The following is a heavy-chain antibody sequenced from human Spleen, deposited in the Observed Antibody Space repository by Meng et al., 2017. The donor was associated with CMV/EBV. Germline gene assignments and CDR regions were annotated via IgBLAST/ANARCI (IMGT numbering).Heavy chain of an antibody. Sequence: ASVKVSCKASGFTFTDYYIHWVRQAPGQGFEWMGWINPNSGATNYPQKFQGRFTMTRDTSISTAYMELRRLRSDDTAVYYCARGRANSLRFLNVYFDPWGQGTLVTVS. V-gene: IGHV1-2*02. CDR2: INPNSGAT. J-gene: IGHJ5*02. D-gene: IGHD3-3*01. CDR3: ARGRANSLRFLNVYFDP. CDR1: GFTFTDYY.